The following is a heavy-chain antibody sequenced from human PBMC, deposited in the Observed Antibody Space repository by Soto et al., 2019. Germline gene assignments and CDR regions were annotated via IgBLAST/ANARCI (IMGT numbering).Heavy chain of an antibody. CDR3: ARSKSGLRSRTYYSYDMDV. CDR2: ISAYNGDT. CDR1: GYTLTSYG. Sequence: QVQLVQSGAEVKKPGASVKVSCKASGYTLTSYGLSWVRQAPGQGLEWMGWISAYNGDTKYAQKLQGRVTMTTDTSTSTAYMELRSLRSDDTAVYYCARSKSGLRSRTYYSYDMDVWGQGTTVTVSS. D-gene: IGHD5-12*01. J-gene: IGHJ6*02. V-gene: IGHV1-18*04.